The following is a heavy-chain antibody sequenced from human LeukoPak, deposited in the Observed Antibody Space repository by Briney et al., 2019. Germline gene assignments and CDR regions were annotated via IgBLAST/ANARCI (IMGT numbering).Heavy chain of an antibody. CDR3: AKEMIYRDAGSYLGGLIDY. Sequence: PGGSLRLSCAASGFTFDDYAMHWVRQTPGKGLEWVSLISWDGDSTSYADSVKSRFSISRDNSKSSLYLQMNSLRPEDTALYYCAKEMIYRDAGSYLGGLIDYWGQGTLVTVSS. CDR2: ISWDGDST. V-gene: IGHV3-43D*03. J-gene: IGHJ4*02. D-gene: IGHD3-10*01. CDR1: GFTFDDYA.